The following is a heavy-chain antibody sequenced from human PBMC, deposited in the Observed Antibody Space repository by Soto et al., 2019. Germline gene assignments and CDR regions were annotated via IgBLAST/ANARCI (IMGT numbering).Heavy chain of an antibody. CDR3: AHDWDANS. CDR2: IYNGVIT. CDR1: GASVSSGNHY. J-gene: IGHJ4*02. V-gene: IGHV4-61*01. D-gene: IGHD3-9*01. Sequence: SETLSLTCTVSGASVSSGNHYWSWIRQPPGKRLEWIGFIYNGVITNYSPSLKSRVSISADTSRNQFSLKVSSVTAADTAVHYCAHDWDANSWSQGALVTVSS.